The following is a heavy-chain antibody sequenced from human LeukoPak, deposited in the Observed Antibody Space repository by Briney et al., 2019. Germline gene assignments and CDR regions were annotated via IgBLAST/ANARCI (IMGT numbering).Heavy chain of an antibody. V-gene: IGHV1-8*02. D-gene: IGHD6-13*01. Sequence: ASVKVSCKASGSTFSSYDINWVRQATGQGLEWMGWMNPNGGNTGYAQKFQGRVTMTRNTSISTAYMELSSLRSEDTAVYYCARGGIAAAAGLFDYWGQGTLVTVSS. J-gene: IGHJ4*02. CDR1: GSTFSSYD. CDR2: MNPNGGNT. CDR3: ARGGIAAAAGLFDY.